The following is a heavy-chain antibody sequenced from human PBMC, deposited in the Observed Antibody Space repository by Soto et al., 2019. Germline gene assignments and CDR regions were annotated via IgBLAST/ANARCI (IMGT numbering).Heavy chain of an antibody. Sequence: SETLSLTCVVSGGSLSDYFWSWIRQPPGMALEWIGEINHLGSINYNPSLKSRLTMSVDRSKNQFSLKLTSVTAADTAAYYCATSYGNAWYTYWGQGTQVTVSS. D-gene: IGHD6-13*01. V-gene: IGHV4-34*01. CDR1: GGSLSDYF. CDR3: ATSYGNAWYTY. CDR2: INHLGSI. J-gene: IGHJ4*02.